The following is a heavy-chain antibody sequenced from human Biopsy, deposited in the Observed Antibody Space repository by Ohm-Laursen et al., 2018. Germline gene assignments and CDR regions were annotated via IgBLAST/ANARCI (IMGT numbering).Heavy chain of an antibody. D-gene: IGHD1-1*01. Sequence: GASVKVSCKVSEYTLTELSMHWVRQAPGKGLEWMGGFAPENGKTVYAQNFQARVSMTEDTSTDTAYMELRSLRSEDTAVYYCAADINVWNVNYWGQGTQVTVSS. V-gene: IGHV1-24*01. J-gene: IGHJ4*02. CDR1: EYTLTELS. CDR3: AADINVWNVNY. CDR2: FAPENGKT.